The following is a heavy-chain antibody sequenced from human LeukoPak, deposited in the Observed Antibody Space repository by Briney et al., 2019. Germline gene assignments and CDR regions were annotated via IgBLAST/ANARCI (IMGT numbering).Heavy chain of an antibody. CDR3: ARDRIAAAGSPDY. CDR2: MNPNSGNT. J-gene: IGHJ4*02. CDR1: GYTFTSYD. Sequence: ASVKVSCKASGYTFTSYDINWVRQATGQGLEWMGWMNPNSGNTGYAQKFQGRVTMTRNTSISTAYMELRSLRSDDTAVYYCARDRIAAAGSPDYWGQGTLVTVSS. D-gene: IGHD6-13*01. V-gene: IGHV1-8*01.